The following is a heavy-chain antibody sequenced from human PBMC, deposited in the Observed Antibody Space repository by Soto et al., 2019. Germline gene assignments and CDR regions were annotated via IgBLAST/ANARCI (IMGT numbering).Heavy chain of an antibody. CDR3: ARTGPYSSGDN. J-gene: IGHJ4*02. CDR1: GGSFSGYY. V-gene: IGHV4-34*01. Sequence: SETLSLTCAVYGGSFSGYYWSWIRQPPGKGLEWIGEINHSGSTSYNPSLKSRVTISVDTSKNQFSLKLSSVTAADTAVYYCARTGPYSSGDNWGQGTLVTSPQ. CDR2: INHSGST. D-gene: IGHD3-22*01.